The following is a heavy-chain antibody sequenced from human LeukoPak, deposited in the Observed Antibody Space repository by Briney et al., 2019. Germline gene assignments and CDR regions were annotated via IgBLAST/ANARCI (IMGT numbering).Heavy chain of an antibody. CDR1: GFTFSNHK. J-gene: IGHJ4*02. CDR3: TTVHQSRTRMGGY. Sequence: GGSLRLSCAVSGFTFSNHKMNWVRQAPGKGLEWVGRIKSKTDGGTTDYAAPVKGRFTISRDDSKNTLYLQMNSLKTEDTAVYYCTTVHQSRTRMGGYWGQGTLVTVSS. CDR2: IKSKTDGGTT. D-gene: IGHD3-16*01. V-gene: IGHV3-15*01.